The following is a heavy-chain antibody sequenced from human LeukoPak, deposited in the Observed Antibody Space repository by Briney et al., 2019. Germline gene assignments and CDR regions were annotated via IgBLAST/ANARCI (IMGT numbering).Heavy chain of an antibody. V-gene: IGHV4-39*07. J-gene: IGHJ4*02. D-gene: IGHD2-15*01. CDR1: GGSISSSSYY. CDR2: IYYSGST. Sequence: SETLSLTCTVSGGSISSSSYYWGWIRQPPGKGLEWIGSIYYSGSTYYNPSLKSRVTISVDTSKNQFSLKLSSVTAADTAVYYCVRELPFDYWGQGTLVTVSS. CDR3: VRELPFDY.